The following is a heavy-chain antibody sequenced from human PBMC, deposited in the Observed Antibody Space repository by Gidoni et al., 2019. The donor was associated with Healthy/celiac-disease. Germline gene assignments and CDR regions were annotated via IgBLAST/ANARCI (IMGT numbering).Heavy chain of an antibody. CDR2: IIPIFGTA. D-gene: IGHD2-2*01. Sequence: QVQLVKSGAGVKKPGSSVKVSCKASGGTLRSYDISWVRQAPGQGLEWMGGIIPIFGTANYAQKFQGRVTLTADKSTSTAYMELSSLRSEDTSVYYCSIDLPPVPAASGNWFDPWGQGTLVTVSS. CDR3: SIDLPPVPAASGNWFDP. J-gene: IGHJ5*02. V-gene: IGHV1-69*06. CDR1: GGTLRSYD.